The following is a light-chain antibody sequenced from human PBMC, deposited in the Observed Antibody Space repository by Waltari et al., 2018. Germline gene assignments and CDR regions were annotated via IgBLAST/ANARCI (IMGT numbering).Light chain of an antibody. J-gene: IGLJ3*02. V-gene: IGLV2-14*03. CDR1: RTDIGAYHA. CDR2: YVH. CDR3: SSKTTRDTRL. Sequence: QSALTQPASVSGSPGQSIPISCTGTRTDIGAYHAVSWYQQPPGKAPKVVIYYVHNRPSGVSNRFSGSMSGNTASLTISGLQTEDEADYYCSSKTTRDTRLFGGGTKLTVL.